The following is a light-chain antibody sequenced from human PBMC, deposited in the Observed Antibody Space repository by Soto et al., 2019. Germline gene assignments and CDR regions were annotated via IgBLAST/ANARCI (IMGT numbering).Light chain of an antibody. V-gene: IGKV3-11*01. J-gene: IGKJ3*01. CDR2: DAS. Sequence: EIVLTQSPATLSLSPGERATLSCRASQSVSSYLAWYQQKPGQAPRLLIYDASNRATGIPARFSGSGSETDFTLTISSLEPEDFAVYYCQQRSTWPSTFGPVTKVDIK. CDR1: QSVSSY. CDR3: QQRSTWPST.